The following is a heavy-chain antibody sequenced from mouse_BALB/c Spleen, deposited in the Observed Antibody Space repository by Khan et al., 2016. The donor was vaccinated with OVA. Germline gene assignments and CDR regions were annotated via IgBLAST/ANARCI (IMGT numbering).Heavy chain of an antibody. Sequence: VQMKQSGPDLVKPGASVKISCKASGYSCTLYYMTWVKQSIGKSLDWIGVINPKNGGTAYNQKFKGKATLTVDRACSTAYMEVRSLTSEDSAVYYCARDSGRYWGQGTSVTVAS. CDR1: GYSCTLYY. D-gene: IGHD3-1*01. CDR3: ARDSGRY. J-gene: IGHJ4*01. CDR2: INPKNGGT. V-gene: IGHV1-26*01.